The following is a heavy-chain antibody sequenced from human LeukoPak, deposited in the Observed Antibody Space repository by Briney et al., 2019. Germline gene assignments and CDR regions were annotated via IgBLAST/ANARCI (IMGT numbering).Heavy chain of an antibody. J-gene: IGHJ4*02. CDR1: GFTFSSYA. Sequence: PGGSLRLSCAASGFTFSSYAMSWVRQAPGKGLEWVSAISGSGGSTYYADSAKGRFTISRDNSKNTLYLQMNSLRAEDTAVYYCAKDPILCGGDYYTYYFDYWGQGTLVTVSS. CDR3: AKDPILCGGDYYTYYFDY. CDR2: ISGSGGST. D-gene: IGHD2-21*02. V-gene: IGHV3-23*01.